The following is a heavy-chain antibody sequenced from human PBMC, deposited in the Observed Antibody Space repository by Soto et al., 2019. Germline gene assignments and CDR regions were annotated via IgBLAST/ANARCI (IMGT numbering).Heavy chain of an antibody. Sequence: PSETLSLTCNVAGGSISCYYWSWIRQPPGKGLEWIGYVYYTGSTLYNPSLKSRVTISVDMSKKEFSLRLSSVIAADTAVYYCARTRMIESWIDSWGQGTPVTVSS. J-gene: IGHJ4*02. CDR2: VYYTGST. D-gene: IGHD3-16*01. CDR1: GGSISCYY. V-gene: IGHV4-59*01. CDR3: ARTRMIESWIDS.